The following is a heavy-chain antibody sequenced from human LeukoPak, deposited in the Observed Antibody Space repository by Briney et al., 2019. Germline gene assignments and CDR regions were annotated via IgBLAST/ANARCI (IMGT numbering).Heavy chain of an antibody. D-gene: IGHD6-13*01. Sequence: SETLSLTCAVSGGSISNYFWSWIRQPAGKGLEWIGRIYTSGSTDYSPSLKSRVTISVDTSKNQFSLKLSSVTAADTAVYYCAAGRGKVYWGQGTLVTVSS. CDR1: GGSISNYF. V-gene: IGHV4-4*07. CDR2: IYTSGST. CDR3: AAGRGKVY. J-gene: IGHJ4*02.